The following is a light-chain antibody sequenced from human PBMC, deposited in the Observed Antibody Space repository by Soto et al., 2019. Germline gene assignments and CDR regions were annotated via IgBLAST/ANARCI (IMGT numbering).Light chain of an antibody. CDR2: EVN. Sequence: QSALTQPASVSGSPGQSITISCTGTSSDVGGYNYVSWYQQHPGKAPKLMIYEVNNRPSGVSNRFSGSKSGNTASLTISGLLADDEADYCCSSYTSNSTGVFGGGTQLTVL. CDR1: SSDVGGYNY. CDR3: SSYTSNSTGV. J-gene: IGLJ3*02. V-gene: IGLV2-14*01.